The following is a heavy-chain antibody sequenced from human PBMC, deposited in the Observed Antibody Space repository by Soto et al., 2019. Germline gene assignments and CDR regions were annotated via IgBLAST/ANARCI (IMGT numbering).Heavy chain of an antibody. J-gene: IGHJ4*02. Sequence: TSETLSLTXSVSGASISNFYWSWIRQSAGKGLEWIGRLYTRGTTDYNPSLKSRVTMSIDTSKNRVSLSLTSVTAADTAVYYCAKGGTYYFDSWGQGIVVTVSS. CDR1: GASISNFY. D-gene: IGHD3-16*01. CDR2: LYTRGTT. CDR3: AKGGTYYFDS. V-gene: IGHV4-4*07.